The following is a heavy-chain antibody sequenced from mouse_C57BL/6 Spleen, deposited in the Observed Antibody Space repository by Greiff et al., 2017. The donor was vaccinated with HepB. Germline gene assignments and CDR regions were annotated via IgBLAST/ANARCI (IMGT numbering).Heavy chain of an antibody. Sequence: EVHLVESGGGLVKPGGSLKLSCAASGFTFSSYAMSWVRQTPEKRLEWVATISDGGSYTYYPDNVKGRFTISRDNAKNNLYLQMSHLKSEDTAMYYCARGRTGAYWGQGTLVTVSA. CDR1: GFTFSSYA. CDR2: ISDGGSYT. CDR3: ARGRTGAY. V-gene: IGHV5-4*01. J-gene: IGHJ3*01.